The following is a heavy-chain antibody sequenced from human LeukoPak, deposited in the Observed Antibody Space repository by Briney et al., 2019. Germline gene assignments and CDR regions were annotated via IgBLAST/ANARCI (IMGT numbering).Heavy chain of an antibody. Sequence: SETLSLTCTVSGGSISSSSYYWGWIRQPPGKGLEWIGSIYYSGSTYYNPSLKSRVTISVDTSKNRFSLKLSSVTAADTAVYYCASLGGGLVVVPAAILYWGQGTLVTVSS. CDR3: ASLGGGLVVVPAAILY. J-gene: IGHJ4*02. CDR2: IYYSGST. D-gene: IGHD2-2*02. CDR1: GGSISSSSYY. V-gene: IGHV4-39*01.